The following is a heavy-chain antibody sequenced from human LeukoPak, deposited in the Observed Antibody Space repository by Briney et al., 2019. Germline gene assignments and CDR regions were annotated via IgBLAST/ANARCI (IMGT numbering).Heavy chain of an antibody. CDR1: GGSISSGDYY. D-gene: IGHD6-19*01. Sequence: SQTLSLTCSVSGGSISSGDYYWSWIRQYPGKGLEWVVYVHHSGSASYNPSLKSRVTISGDTSKNQFSLKLSSVTAADTAVYYCARDRVTVAGRDYSYYYGLDVWGQGTAVTVSS. CDR3: ARDRVTVAGRDYSYYYGLDV. V-gene: IGHV4-31*03. CDR2: VHHSGSA. J-gene: IGHJ6*02.